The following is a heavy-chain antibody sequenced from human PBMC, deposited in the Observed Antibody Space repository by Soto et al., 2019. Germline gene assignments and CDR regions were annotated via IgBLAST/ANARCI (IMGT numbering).Heavy chain of an antibody. CDR1: GGSISSSNHY. J-gene: IGHJ5*02. Sequence: QLQLQESGPGLVKPSETLSLTCTVSGGSISSSNHYWGWIRQPPGKGLEWIGSTYHSGSTYYNPSLKSRVTIYVDTSKNQFSLKLTSVTAADTAVYYCARQGYYCSGGSCYPGDWFDRWGQGTLVTVSS. CDR2: TYHSGST. CDR3: ARQGYYCSGGSCYPGDWFDR. D-gene: IGHD2-15*01. V-gene: IGHV4-39*01.